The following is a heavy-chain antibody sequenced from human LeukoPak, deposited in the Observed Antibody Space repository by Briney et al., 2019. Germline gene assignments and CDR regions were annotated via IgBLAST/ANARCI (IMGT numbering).Heavy chain of an antibody. CDR3: AKAPYGSGKRGRFDY. CDR2: ISWNSGSI. J-gene: IGHJ4*02. V-gene: IGHV3-9*01. CDR1: GFTFDDYA. Sequence: GGSLRLSCAASGFTFDDYAMHWVRQAPGKGLEWVSGISWNSGSIGYADSVKGRFTISRDNAKNSLYLQMNSLRAEDTALYYCAKAPYGSGKRGRFDYWGQGTLVTVSS. D-gene: IGHD3-10*01.